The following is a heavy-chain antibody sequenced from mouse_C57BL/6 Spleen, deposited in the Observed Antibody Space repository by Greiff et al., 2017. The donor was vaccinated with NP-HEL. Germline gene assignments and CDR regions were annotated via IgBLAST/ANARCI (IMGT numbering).Heavy chain of an antibody. D-gene: IGHD1-1*01. CDR3: ARRRYYGPLDY. J-gene: IGHJ2*01. CDR2: IDPSDSYT. Sequence: QVQLQQPGAELVMPGASVKLSCKASGYTFTSYWMHWVKQRPGQGLEWIGEIDPSDSYTNYNQKFKGKSTLTVDKSSSTAYMQLSSLTSEDSAVYYCARRRYYGPLDYWGQGTTLTVSS. V-gene: IGHV1-69*01. CDR1: GYTFTSYW.